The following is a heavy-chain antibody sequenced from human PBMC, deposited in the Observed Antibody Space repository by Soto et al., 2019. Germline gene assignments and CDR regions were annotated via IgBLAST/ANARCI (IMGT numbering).Heavy chain of an antibody. J-gene: IGHJ4*02. D-gene: IGHD2-2*02. Sequence: PSATLSLTCTVSGGSISSYYRSCIRQPAGKGLEWIGRIYTSGSTTSNPSLKRRVTMSIDTSKNQFSPKLSSVNAADTAVYDGARGPAAIDYWGQGTLVTVSS. CDR3: ARGPAAIDY. V-gene: IGHV4-4*07. CDR1: GGSISSYY. CDR2: IYTSGST.